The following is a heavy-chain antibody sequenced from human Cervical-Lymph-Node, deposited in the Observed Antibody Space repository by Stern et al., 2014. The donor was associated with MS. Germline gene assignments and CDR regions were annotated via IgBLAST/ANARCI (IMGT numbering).Heavy chain of an antibody. CDR3: ARVTEFLRFFYHDY. V-gene: IGHV4-30-4*08. CDR1: GGAVSSGDRY. D-gene: IGHD3-3*01. CDR2: ISYTGTN. Sequence: QVQLEESGPGLVKPSPTLSLTCNVSGGAVSSGDRYWSWIRQPPAQGLEWIGYISYTGTNYYNPSRESRVTISMDRSKNQFSLKLRSVTAADTAVYYCARVTEFLRFFYHDYWGQGIRVTVSS. J-gene: IGHJ4*02.